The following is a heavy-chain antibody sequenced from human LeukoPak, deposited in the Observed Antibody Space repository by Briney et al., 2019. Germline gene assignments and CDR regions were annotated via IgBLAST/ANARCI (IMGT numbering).Heavy chain of an antibody. J-gene: IGHJ6*02. CDR2: IYYSGST. Sequence: SETLSLTCTVSGGSVSSGSYYWSWIRQPPGKGLEWIGYIYYSGSTNYNPSLKSRVTISVDTSKNQFSLKLSSVTAADTAVYYCARDGVGKTYYYYGMDVWGQGTTVTVSS. V-gene: IGHV4-61*01. D-gene: IGHD4-23*01. CDR3: ARDGVGKTYYYYGMDV. CDR1: GGSVSSGSYY.